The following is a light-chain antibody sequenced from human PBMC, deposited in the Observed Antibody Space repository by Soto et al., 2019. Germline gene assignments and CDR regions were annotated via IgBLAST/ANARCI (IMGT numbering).Light chain of an antibody. CDR2: AAS. J-gene: IGKJ1*01. CDR3: QKYNTAPQT. CDR1: QGIIDY. V-gene: IGKV1-27*01. Sequence: DIQMTQSPSSLSASVGDRVTITCRASQGIIDYLAWYQQKPGKVPKLLIYAASTLQSGVPSRFSGSGAGTDFTLTNSSLQPEDVATYYCQKYNTAPQTFGPGTKVEIK.